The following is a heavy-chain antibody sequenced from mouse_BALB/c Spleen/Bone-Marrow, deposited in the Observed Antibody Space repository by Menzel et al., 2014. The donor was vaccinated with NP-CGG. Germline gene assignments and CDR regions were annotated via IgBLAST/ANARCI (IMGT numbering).Heavy chain of an antibody. CDR2: IDPANGYS. Sequence: EVQRVESGAELVKPGASVKLSCTASGFNIKDTYMHWAKQRPEQGLEWIGRIDPANGYSIYYLKFQGKATITADTTSNAHRLQLSSLTSEHTAVYYCALSTTATFSYWYFDVWGAGTTVTVSS. J-gene: IGHJ1*01. D-gene: IGHD1-2*01. CDR1: GFNIKDTY. CDR3: ALSTTATFSYWYFDV. V-gene: IGHV14-3*02.